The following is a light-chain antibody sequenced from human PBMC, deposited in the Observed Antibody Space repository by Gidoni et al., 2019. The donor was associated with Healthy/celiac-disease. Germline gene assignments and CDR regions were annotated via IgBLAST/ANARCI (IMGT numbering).Light chain of an antibody. CDR2: KAS. Sequence: IQMTQSPSTLSASVGDRVTITCRASPSISSWLAWYQQKPGKAPTLLIYKASSLESGVPARFSGSGSGTEFTLTISSLQPDDFATYYCQQYNSYSYTFGQGTKLEIK. J-gene: IGKJ2*01. CDR1: PSISSW. CDR3: QQYNSYSYT. V-gene: IGKV1-5*03.